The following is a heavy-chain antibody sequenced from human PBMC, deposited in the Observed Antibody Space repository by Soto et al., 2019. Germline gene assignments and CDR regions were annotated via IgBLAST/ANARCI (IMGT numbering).Heavy chain of an antibody. Sequence: QVQLVESGGGVVQPGRSLRLSCAASGFTFSSYGMHWVRQAPGKGLEWVGVITYDGSNKFYADSVKGRFTISRENSKNTLYLQMNSLRAEDAAVYYCAKDGRGSLPGDAFDIWGQGTMVTVSS. CDR3: AKDGRGSLPGDAFDI. D-gene: IGHD2-15*01. CDR2: ITYDGSNK. V-gene: IGHV3-30*18. J-gene: IGHJ3*02. CDR1: GFTFSSYG.